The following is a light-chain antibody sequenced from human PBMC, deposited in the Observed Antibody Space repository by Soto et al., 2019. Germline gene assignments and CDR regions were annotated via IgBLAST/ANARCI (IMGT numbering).Light chain of an antibody. CDR2: DAS. CDR3: QQYNSYSPK. Sequence: DIQMTQSPATLSASVVDSVTITCRASQGISSWLAWYQQKPGKAPKLLIYDASSLESGVPSRFSGSGSGTEFTLTISSLQPDDFATYYCQQYNSYSPKFGQGTKVDIK. V-gene: IGKV1-5*01. J-gene: IGKJ1*01. CDR1: QGISSW.